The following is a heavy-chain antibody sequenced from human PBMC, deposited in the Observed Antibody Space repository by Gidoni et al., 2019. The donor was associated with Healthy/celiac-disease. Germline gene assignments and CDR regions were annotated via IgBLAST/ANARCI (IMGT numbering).Heavy chain of an antibody. J-gene: IGHJ4*02. CDR2: ISYDGSNK. CDR1: GFTFSSYG. CDR3: AKDGWGSGSYFDY. V-gene: IGHV3-30*18. Sequence: QVQLVESGGGVVHPGRSLRLYCAASGFTFSSYGMHWVRQAPGKGLEGVAVISYDGSNKYYADSVKGRFTISRDNSKNTLYLQMNSLRAEDTAVYYCAKDGWGSGSYFDYWGQGTLVTVSS. D-gene: IGHD3-10*01.